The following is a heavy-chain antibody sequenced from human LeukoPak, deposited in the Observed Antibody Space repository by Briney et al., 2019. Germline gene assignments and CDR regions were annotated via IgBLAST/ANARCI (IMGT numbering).Heavy chain of an antibody. CDR1: GYTFTGHF. J-gene: IGHJ4*02. CDR2: INPNSGGT. CDR3: ARETGRRVFYDSSGYLHF. Sequence: ASVKVSCKASGYTFTGHFMHWVRQAPGQGLEWMGWINPNSGGTYYAQKFQGRVTMTRDTSISIAYMEMSRLRSDDTAVYYCARETGRRVFYDSSGYLHFWGQGTLVAVSS. V-gene: IGHV1-2*02. D-gene: IGHD3-22*01.